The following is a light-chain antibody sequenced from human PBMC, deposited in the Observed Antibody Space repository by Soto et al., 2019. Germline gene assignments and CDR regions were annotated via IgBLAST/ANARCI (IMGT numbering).Light chain of an antibody. V-gene: IGKV3-11*02. J-gene: IGKJ2*01. CDR3: QQRSTWPGT. Sequence: EIVLTQSPATLSLSPGERATLSCRASQSVISYLAWYQQKPGQAPRLLIHDASNRATGIPARFSGSGSGRDFTLTISSLDPEDSGVYYCQQRSTWPGTFGQGTKLEIK. CDR1: QSVISY. CDR2: DAS.